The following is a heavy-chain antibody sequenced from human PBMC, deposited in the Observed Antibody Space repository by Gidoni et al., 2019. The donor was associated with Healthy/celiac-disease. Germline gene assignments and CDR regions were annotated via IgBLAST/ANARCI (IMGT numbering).Heavy chain of an antibody. V-gene: IGHV3-9*01. CDR2: ISWNSGSI. J-gene: IGHJ4*02. D-gene: IGHD6-19*01. Sequence: EVQLVESGGGLVQPGRSLRLSCAASGFTFDDYAMHWVRQAPGKGLGWVSGISWNSGSIGYADSVKGRFTISRDNAKNSLYLQMNSLRAEDTALYYCAKDIRGSGWSTMHYWGQGTLVTVSS. CDR3: AKDIRGSGWSTMHY. CDR1: GFTFDDYA.